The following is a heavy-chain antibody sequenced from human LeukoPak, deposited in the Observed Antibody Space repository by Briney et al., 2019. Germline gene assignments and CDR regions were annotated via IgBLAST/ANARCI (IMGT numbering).Heavy chain of an antibody. CDR3: GKLTGSSCYSPGSY. D-gene: IGHD2-15*01. CDR1: GFIFTTYG. J-gene: IGHJ4*02. CDR2: ISDSGGST. Sequence: GGSLRLSCAASGFIFTTYGMSCVRQAPGKGLEWVSVISDSGGSTYYADSVKGRFTISRDNSKKTLYLQMNSLRADDTAVYYCGKLTGSSCYSPGSYWGQGTLVTVSS. V-gene: IGHV3-23*01.